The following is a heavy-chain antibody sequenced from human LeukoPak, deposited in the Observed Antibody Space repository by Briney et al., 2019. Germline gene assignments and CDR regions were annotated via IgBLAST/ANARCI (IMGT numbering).Heavy chain of an antibody. J-gene: IGHJ3*02. CDR1: GGSIGTSNYY. CDR2: IYYSGST. Sequence: SETLSLTCTVSGGSIGTSNYYWSWIRPPPGRGLEWIGYIYYSGSTNYNPSLKSRVTISVDTSKNQFSLKLSSVTAEDMAVYYCARASQRAFDIWGQGTMVTVSS. D-gene: IGHD1-1*01. CDR3: ARASQRAFDI. V-gene: IGHV4-61*01.